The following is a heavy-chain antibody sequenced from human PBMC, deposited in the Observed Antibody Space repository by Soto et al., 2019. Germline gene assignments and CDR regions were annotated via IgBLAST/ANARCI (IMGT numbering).Heavy chain of an antibody. CDR2: INPSGGST. CDR3: ARDRSSYYYDSSGYNDY. CDR1: GYTFTSYY. J-gene: IGHJ4*02. Sequence: GASVKVSCKASGYTFTSYYMHWVRQAPGQGLEWMGIINPSGGSTSYAQKFQGRVTMTRDTSTSTVYMELSSLRSEDTAVYYCARDRSSYYYDSSGYNDYWGQGTLVTVSS. V-gene: IGHV1-46*01. D-gene: IGHD3-22*01.